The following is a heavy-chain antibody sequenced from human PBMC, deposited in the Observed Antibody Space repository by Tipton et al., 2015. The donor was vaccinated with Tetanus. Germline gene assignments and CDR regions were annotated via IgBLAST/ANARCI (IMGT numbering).Heavy chain of an antibody. J-gene: IGHJ6*02. V-gene: IGHV3-11*01. CDR1: GFTFSSYN. Sequence: GSLRLSCAASGFTFSSYNMNWVRQAPGKGLEWVSHISSSGKTVHYADAVKGRFTISRDSAKNSLYLQMNSLRADDTAVYFCARRSLTNYGLDVWGQGTPVTVSS. CDR3: ARRSLTNYGLDV. D-gene: IGHD1-1*01. CDR2: ISSSGKTV.